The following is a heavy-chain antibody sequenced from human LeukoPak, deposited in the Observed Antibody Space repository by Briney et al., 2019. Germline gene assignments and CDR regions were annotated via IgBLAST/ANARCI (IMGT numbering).Heavy chain of an antibody. D-gene: IGHD2-15*01. CDR3: AKVGRDCSGGSCYSGYYYGMDV. CDR2: VSYDGSNK. CDR1: GFTFSSYG. Sequence: SGGSLRLSCAASGFTFSSYGMHWVRQAPGKGLEWVAVVSYDGSNKYYADSVKGRFTISRDNSKNTLYLQMNSLRAEDTAVYYCAKVGRDCSGGSCYSGYYYGMDVWGQGTTVTVSS. V-gene: IGHV3-30*18. J-gene: IGHJ6*02.